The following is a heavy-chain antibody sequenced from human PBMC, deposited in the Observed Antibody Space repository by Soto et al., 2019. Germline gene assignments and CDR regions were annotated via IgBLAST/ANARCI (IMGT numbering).Heavy chain of an antibody. J-gene: IGHJ4*02. CDR2: IRSKAYGGTT. Sequence: PGGSLRLSCTASGFTFGDYAMSWFRQAPGKGLEWVGFIRSKAYGGTTEYAASVKGRFTISRDDSKSIAYLQMNSLKTEDTAVYYCTSAYDYSNYEFDYWGQGTLVTVS. D-gene: IGHD4-4*01. CDR3: TSAYDYSNYEFDY. CDR1: GFTFGDYA. V-gene: IGHV3-49*03.